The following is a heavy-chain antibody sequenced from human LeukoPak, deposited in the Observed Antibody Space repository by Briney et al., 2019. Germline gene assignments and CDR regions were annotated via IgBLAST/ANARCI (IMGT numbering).Heavy chain of an antibody. Sequence: SETLSLTCTVSGGSISSSSYYWGWIRQPPGKGLEWIGSIYYSGSTYYNPSLKSRVTISVDTSKNQFSLKLSSVTAADTAVYYCATRIAARRWGRAFDYWGQGTLVTVSS. CDR1: GGSISSSSYY. D-gene: IGHD6-6*01. CDR3: ATRIAARRWGRAFDY. V-gene: IGHV4-39*07. CDR2: IYYSGST. J-gene: IGHJ4*02.